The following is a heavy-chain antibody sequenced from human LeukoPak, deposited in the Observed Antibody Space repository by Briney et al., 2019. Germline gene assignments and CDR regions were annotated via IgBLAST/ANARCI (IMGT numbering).Heavy chain of an antibody. Sequence: GGSLRLSCVASGFSFSDYEMNWVRQAPGKGLEWVSYISTTGNNIYYADSVKGRFTISRDNAKNSLFLQMSSLRADDTAIYYCARAGELRYMDVWGKGTAVTVSS. V-gene: IGHV3-48*03. D-gene: IGHD3-16*01. CDR1: GFSFSDYE. CDR2: ISTTGNNI. J-gene: IGHJ6*03. CDR3: ARAGELRYMDV.